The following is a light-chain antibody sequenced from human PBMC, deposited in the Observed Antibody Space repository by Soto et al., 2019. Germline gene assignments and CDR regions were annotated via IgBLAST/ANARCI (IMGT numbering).Light chain of an antibody. Sequence: EIVLTQSPGTLSLSPGEGATLSCRASQTVSSSFLAWYQQKAGQAPRLLIYGASSRATGIPDRFSGSGSGTEFTLTSTRLEPEDFVVYYCQQYGSSPGTFGQGTKVEIK. CDR1: QTVSSSF. V-gene: IGKV3-20*01. CDR2: GAS. CDR3: QQYGSSPGT. J-gene: IGKJ1*01.